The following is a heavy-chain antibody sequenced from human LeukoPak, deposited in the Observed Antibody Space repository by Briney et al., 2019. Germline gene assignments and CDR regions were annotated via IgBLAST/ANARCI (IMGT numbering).Heavy chain of an antibody. J-gene: IGHJ4*02. CDR2: IYPGDSDT. CDR1: GYSFTSYW. V-gene: IGHV5-51*01. D-gene: IGHD5-12*01. Sequence: GESLKISCKGSGYSFTSYWIGWVRQMPGKGLEWMGIIYPGDSDTRYSPSFQGQVTISADKSISTAYLQWSSLKASDTAMYYCARQIYDSGYDYWYFDYWGQGTLVTVSS. CDR3: ARQIYDSGYDYWYFDY.